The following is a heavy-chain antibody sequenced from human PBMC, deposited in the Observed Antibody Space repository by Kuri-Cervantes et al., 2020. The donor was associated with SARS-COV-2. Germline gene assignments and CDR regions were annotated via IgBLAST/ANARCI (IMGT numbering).Heavy chain of an antibody. V-gene: IGHV4-39*07. D-gene: IGHD6-13*01. Sequence: GSLRLSCAASGFTFSSYWMHWVRQAPGKGLEWIGSIYYSGSTYYNPSLKSRVTISVDTSKNQFSLKLSSVTAADTAVYYCARAPQYSSRFDYWGQGTLVTVSS. CDR3: ARAPQYSSRFDY. J-gene: IGHJ4*02. CDR1: GFTFSSYW. CDR2: IYYSGST.